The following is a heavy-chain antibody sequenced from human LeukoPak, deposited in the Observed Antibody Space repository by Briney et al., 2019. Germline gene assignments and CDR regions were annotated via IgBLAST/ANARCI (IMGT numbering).Heavy chain of an antibody. V-gene: IGHV1-69*01. CDR1: GGTFSNYF. Sequence: SVKGSCKASGGTFSNYFINWVRQAPGQGLEWMGGIIPNFGTPNYAQRFQGRVTITADESTTTAYMELSSLRSEDTAVYYCARVHCSSTSCYASPFDPWGQGTPVTVSS. J-gene: IGHJ5*02. CDR3: ARVHCSSTSCYASPFDP. D-gene: IGHD2-2*01. CDR2: IIPNFGTP.